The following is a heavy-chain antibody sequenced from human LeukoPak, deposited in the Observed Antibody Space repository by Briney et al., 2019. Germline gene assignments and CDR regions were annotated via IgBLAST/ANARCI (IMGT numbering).Heavy chain of an antibody. V-gene: IGHV1-18*01. CDR2: ISAYNGNT. CDR1: GYTFTSYG. Sequence: GASVKVSCKASGYTFTSYGISWVRQAPGQGLEWMGWISAYNGNTNYAQKLQGRVTMTTDTSTSTAYMELSSLRSEDTAVYYCARVAYYYDSAGFYLNYYYGMDVWGQGTTVTASS. D-gene: IGHD3-22*01. J-gene: IGHJ6*02. CDR3: ARVAYYYDSAGFYLNYYYGMDV.